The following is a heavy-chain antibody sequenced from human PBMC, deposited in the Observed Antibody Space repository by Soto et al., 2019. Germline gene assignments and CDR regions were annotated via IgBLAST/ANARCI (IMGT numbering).Heavy chain of an antibody. CDR1: GFTFSSYS. V-gene: IGHV3-21*01. CDR3: ARDPAHYYPAAADLNYYYYYGMDV. D-gene: IGHD3-10*01. Sequence: GGSLRLSCAASGFTFSSYSMNWVRQAPGKGLEWVSSISSSSSYIYYADSVKGRFTISRDNAKNSLYLQMNSLRAEDTAVYYCARDPAHYYPAAADLNYYYYYGMDVWGQGTTVTVSS. J-gene: IGHJ6*02. CDR2: ISSSSSYI.